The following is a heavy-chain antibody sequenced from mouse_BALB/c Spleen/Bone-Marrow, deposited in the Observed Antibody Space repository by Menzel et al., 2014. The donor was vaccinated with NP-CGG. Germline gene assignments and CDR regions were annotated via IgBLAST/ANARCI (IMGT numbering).Heavy chain of an antibody. J-gene: IGHJ2*01. CDR1: GYTFTEYT. CDR3: TRSGYGSSSLDY. V-gene: IGHV1-18*01. Sequence: VQLQQSEPELVKPGASVKISCKTSGYTFTEYTMHWVKQSHGKSLEWIGGINPNNGGTIYNQKFKDKATLTVDKSSSTAYMQLSSPTSEDSAVYYCTRSGYGSSSLDYWGQGTTLTVSS. CDR2: INPNNGGT. D-gene: IGHD1-1*01.